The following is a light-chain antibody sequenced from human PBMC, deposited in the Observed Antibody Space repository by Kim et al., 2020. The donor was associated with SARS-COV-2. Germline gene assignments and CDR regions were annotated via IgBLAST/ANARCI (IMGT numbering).Light chain of an antibody. CDR1: QVISNY. CDR2: AAS. V-gene: IGKV1-16*02. Sequence: DIQMTQSPSSLSASVGDRVTISCRASQVISNYLAWFQQKPGKAPKSLIYAASNLQSGVPSNFSGSGSGTDFTLTINSLQPEDFATYYCQQYKTYPYTFGQGTKVEIK. CDR3: QQYKTYPYT. J-gene: IGKJ2*01.